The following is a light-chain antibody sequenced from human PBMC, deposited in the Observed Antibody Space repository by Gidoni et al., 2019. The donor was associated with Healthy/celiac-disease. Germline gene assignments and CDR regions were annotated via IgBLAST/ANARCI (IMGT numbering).Light chain of an antibody. V-gene: IGLV1-47*01. CDR2: RNN. J-gene: IGLJ2*01. CDR1: SSNIGSNY. Sequence: QSVLTQPPSASGTPGQWVTIPCSGSSSNIGSNYVYWYQQLPGTAPKLLIYRNNQRPSGVPDRFSGSKSGTSASLAISGLRSEDEADYYCAAWDDSLSGVVFGGGTKLTVL. CDR3: AAWDDSLSGVV.